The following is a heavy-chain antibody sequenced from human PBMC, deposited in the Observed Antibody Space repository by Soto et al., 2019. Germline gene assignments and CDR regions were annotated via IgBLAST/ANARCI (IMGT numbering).Heavy chain of an antibody. J-gene: IGHJ4*02. CDR1: GVTFSSYA. Sequence: GASVKVSCKASGVTFSSYAISWVRQAPVQGLEWMGWIIPIFGTANYAQKFQGRVTITADKSTSTSYMELSSLRSEDTAVYYCADTLYSSNSHYFDYWGQGTLVIVSS. CDR2: IIPIFGTA. V-gene: IGHV1-69*06. D-gene: IGHD6-13*01. CDR3: ADTLYSSNSHYFDY.